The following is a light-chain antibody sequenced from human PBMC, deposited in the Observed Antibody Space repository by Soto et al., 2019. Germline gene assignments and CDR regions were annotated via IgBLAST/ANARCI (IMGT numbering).Light chain of an antibody. CDR2: GAS. CDR3: QQYGSSPIT. V-gene: IGKV3-15*01. J-gene: IGKJ5*01. Sequence: ISMPQSPATLSVSPGDRATLSCRASQSVNSYLVWYQHKPGQAPRLLIYGASTRATGIPARFSGSGSGTDFTLTIRGLEPEDAALYYCQQYGSSPITFGQGTRLEIK. CDR1: QSVNSY.